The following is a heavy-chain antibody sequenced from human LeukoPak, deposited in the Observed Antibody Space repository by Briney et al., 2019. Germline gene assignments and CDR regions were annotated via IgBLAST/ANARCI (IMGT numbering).Heavy chain of an antibody. CDR2: IIPIFGTA. V-gene: IGHV1-69*05. CDR1: GGAFSSYA. Sequence: SVKVSCKASGGAFSSYAISWVRQAPGQGLEWMGGIIPIFGTANYAQKFQGRVTITTDESTSTAYMELSSLRSEDTAVYYCVRDQLELRGNWFDPWGQGTLVTVSS. D-gene: IGHD1-7*01. CDR3: VRDQLELRGNWFDP. J-gene: IGHJ5*02.